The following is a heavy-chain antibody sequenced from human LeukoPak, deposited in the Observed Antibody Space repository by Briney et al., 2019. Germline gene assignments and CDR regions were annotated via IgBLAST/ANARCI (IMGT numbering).Heavy chain of an antibody. J-gene: IGHJ6*03. D-gene: IGHD4-11*01. CDR2: ISGSGGST. CDR1: GFTFDDYA. Sequence: PGRSLRLSCAASGFTFDDYAMHWVRQAPGKGLEWVSAISGSGGSTYYADSVKGRFTISRDNSKNTLYLQMNSLRAEDTAVYYCAKAGLTTSDYYYYMDVWGKGTTVTVSS. CDR3: AKAGLTTSDYYYYMDV. V-gene: IGHV3-23*01.